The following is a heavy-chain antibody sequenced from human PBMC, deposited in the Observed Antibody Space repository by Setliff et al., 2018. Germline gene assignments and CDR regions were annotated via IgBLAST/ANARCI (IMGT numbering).Heavy chain of an antibody. CDR1: GVSISDFF. CDR3: ARVSMLAAAGYYSYYYGMDV. Sequence: SETLSLTCTVSGVSISDFFWSWLRQPPGKGLEWIGEIYHSGSTYYNPSLKSRVTISVDTSKNQFSLKLSSVTAADTAVYYCARVSMLAAAGYYSYYYGMDVWGQGTTVTVSS. D-gene: IGHD6-13*01. V-gene: IGHV4-59*12. CDR2: IYHSGST. J-gene: IGHJ6*02.